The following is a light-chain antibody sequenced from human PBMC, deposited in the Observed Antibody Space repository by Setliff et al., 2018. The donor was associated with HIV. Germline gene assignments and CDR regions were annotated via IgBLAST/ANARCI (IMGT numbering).Light chain of an antibody. CDR3: SSYSTSGTL. Sequence: QSVLTQPASVSGSPGQSTTISCTGTSSDVGSYNLVSWYQQHPGKAPKLMIYEVSKRPSGVSNRFSGSKSDNTASLTVSGLQAGDEADYYCSSYSTSGTLFGTGAKVTVL. CDR2: EVS. V-gene: IGLV2-14*02. J-gene: IGLJ1*01. CDR1: SSDVGSYNL.